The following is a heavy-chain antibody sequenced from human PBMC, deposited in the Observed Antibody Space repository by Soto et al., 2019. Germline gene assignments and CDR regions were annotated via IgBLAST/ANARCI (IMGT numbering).Heavy chain of an antibody. CDR2: IIPKDGTA. J-gene: IGHJ6*03. V-gene: IGHV1-69*06. D-gene: IGHD2-2*01. CDR3: ASVQYCSSTSCSYMDV. CDR1: GGTFSSYA. Sequence: SVKVSCKASGGTFSSYAISWVRQAPGQGLEWMGGIIPKDGTANYAQKFQGRVTITADTSTSTAYMELSSLRSEDTAAYYCASVQYCSSTSCSYMDVWGKGTTVTVS.